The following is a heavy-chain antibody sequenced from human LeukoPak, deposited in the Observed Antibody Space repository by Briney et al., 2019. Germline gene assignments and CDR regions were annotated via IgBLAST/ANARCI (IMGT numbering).Heavy chain of an antibody. V-gene: IGHV1-69*04. CDR3: ARADVVVVPAATGGYYYYGMAG. J-gene: IGHJ6*02. Sequence: SVTDSSMPSLGTFSSYAISWVRPAPGQGLEWVGTIIPILGIANYEQKFQGRVTITADKSTSTAYMELSSLRSEDTAVYYCARADVVVVPAATGGYYYYGMAGWGQRTTVTVSS. CDR1: LGTFSSYA. CDR2: IIPILGIA. D-gene: IGHD2-2*01.